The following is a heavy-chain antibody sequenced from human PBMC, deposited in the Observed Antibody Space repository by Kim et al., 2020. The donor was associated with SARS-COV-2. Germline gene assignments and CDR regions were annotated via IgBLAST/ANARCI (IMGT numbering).Heavy chain of an antibody. D-gene: IGHD6-19*01. CDR1: GFSFSTYA. J-gene: IGHJ4*02. CDR3: AKGRFGSGWHYFDY. V-gene: IGHV3-23*01. CDR2: SSGSGGST. Sequence: GGSLRLSCAASGFSFSTYAMSWVRQAPGKGLEWVSVSSGSGGSTYYADSVKGRFTISRDISKDTLYLQLNSLRAEDTAVYYCAKGRFGSGWHYFDYWGQGTLVTVSS.